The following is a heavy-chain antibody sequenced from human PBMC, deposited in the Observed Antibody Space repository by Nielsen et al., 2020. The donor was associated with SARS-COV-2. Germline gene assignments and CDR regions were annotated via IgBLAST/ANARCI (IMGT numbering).Heavy chain of an antibody. J-gene: IGHJ4*02. Sequence: SVKVSCKASGGTFSSYAISWVRQAPGQGLEWMGGIIPIFGTANYAQKFQGRVTITADKSTSTAYMELSSLRSEDTAVYYCASCYSYGYMSGYFDYWGQGTLVTVSS. D-gene: IGHD5-18*01. V-gene: IGHV1-69*06. CDR2: IIPIFGTA. CDR3: ASCYSYGYMSGYFDY. CDR1: GGTFSSYA.